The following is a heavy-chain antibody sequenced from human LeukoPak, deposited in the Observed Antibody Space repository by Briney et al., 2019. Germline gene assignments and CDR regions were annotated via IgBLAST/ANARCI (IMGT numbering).Heavy chain of an antibody. V-gene: IGHV3-7*01. CDR1: GFTFNDYW. D-gene: IGHD3-3*01. Sequence: PGGTLRLSCAASGFTFNDYWMTWVRQTPGKGLEWLANINEDGSAKNYVDSVKGRFTISRDNAVNSLYLQKNSLRAEDTAMYYCARDSRMNYYASWGRGTLVTVSS. CDR3: ARDSRMNYYAS. J-gene: IGHJ5*02. CDR2: INEDGSAK.